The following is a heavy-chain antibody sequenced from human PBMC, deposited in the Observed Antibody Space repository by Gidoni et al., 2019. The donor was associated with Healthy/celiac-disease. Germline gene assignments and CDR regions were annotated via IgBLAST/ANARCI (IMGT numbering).Heavy chain of an antibody. CDR2: TYYRSKWYN. Sequence: QVQLQQSGPGLVKPSPTLSLTCAISGDRVSRNSAAWHWIRQSPSRGLEWLGRTYYRSKWYNDYAVSVKSRITINPDTSKNQFSLQLNSVTPEDTAVYYCARDNDSSSWVTLGGSFDPWGQGTLVTVSS. V-gene: IGHV6-1*01. CDR3: ARDNDSSSWVTLGGSFDP. CDR1: GDRVSRNSAA. J-gene: IGHJ5*02. D-gene: IGHD6-13*01.